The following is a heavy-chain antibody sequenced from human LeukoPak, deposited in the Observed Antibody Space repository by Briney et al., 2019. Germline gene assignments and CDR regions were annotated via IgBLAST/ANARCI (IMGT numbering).Heavy chain of an antibody. J-gene: IGHJ4*02. CDR1: GGSFSGYY. CDR3: ARLGRFTVTTG. CDR2: INHSGST. Sequence: SETLSLTCAVYGGSFSGYYWSWIRQPPGKGLEWIGEINHSGSTNCNPSLKSRVTISVDTSKNQFSLKLSSVTAADTAVYYCARLGRFTVTTGWGQGTLVTVSS. V-gene: IGHV4-34*01. D-gene: IGHD4-17*01.